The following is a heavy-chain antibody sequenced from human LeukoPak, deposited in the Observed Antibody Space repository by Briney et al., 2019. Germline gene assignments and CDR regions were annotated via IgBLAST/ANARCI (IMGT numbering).Heavy chain of an antibody. V-gene: IGHV4-59*08. Sequence: PSETLSLTCTVSGGSMSPYHWGWIRQPPGKGLEWTGYIYYSVSTNYNPSLKSRVTISVDTSKNQFSLKLSSVTAADTAIYYCARAVSGRFDYWGQGTLVTVSS. CDR1: GGSMSPYH. D-gene: IGHD6-19*01. CDR3: ARAVSGRFDY. J-gene: IGHJ4*02. CDR2: IYYSVST.